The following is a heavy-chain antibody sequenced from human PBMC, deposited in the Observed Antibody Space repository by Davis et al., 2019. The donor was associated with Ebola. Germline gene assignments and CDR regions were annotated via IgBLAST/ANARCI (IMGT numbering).Heavy chain of an antibody. D-gene: IGHD3-10*01. Sequence: SETLSLTCTVSGGSISSYYLSWIRQPPGKGLEWIGSIYYSGSTYYNPSLKSRVTISVDTSKNQFSLKLSSVTAADTAVYYCARANPRGGCAVRYYFDYWGQGTLVTVSS. J-gene: IGHJ4*02. CDR3: ARANPRGGCAVRYYFDY. V-gene: IGHV4-59*08. CDR1: GGSISSYY. CDR2: IYYSGST.